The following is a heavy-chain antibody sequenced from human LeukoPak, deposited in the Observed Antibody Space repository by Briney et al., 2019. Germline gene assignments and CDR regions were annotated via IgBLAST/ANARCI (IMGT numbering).Heavy chain of an antibody. Sequence: GESLKISCKGSGYDFTSNWIGWVRQMPGKGLEWMGIIYPGDSDTRYSPSFQGQVIISADKSISTAYLQWSSLKASDTAMYYCARSYGGYLDWFDPWGQGTLVTVSS. J-gene: IGHJ5*02. CDR1: GYDFTSNW. D-gene: IGHD5-12*01. CDR2: IYPGDSDT. V-gene: IGHV5-51*01. CDR3: ARSYGGYLDWFDP.